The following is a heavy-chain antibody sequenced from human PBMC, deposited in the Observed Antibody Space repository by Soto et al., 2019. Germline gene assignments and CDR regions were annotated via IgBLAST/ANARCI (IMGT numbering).Heavy chain of an antibody. CDR1: GFTFSSYW. Sequence: GGSLRLSCAASGFTFSSYWMSWVRQAPGKGLEWVANIRQDGSEKYYVDSVKGRFTISRDNAKNSLYLQMNNLRVEDTAVYNCARQPGYCSSTSCHGWFDPWGQGTMVTVSS. CDR2: IRQDGSEK. V-gene: IGHV3-7*01. J-gene: IGHJ5*02. D-gene: IGHD2-2*01. CDR3: ARQPGYCSSTSCHGWFDP.